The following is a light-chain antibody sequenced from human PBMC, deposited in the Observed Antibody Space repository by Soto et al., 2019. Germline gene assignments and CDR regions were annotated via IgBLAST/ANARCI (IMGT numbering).Light chain of an antibody. Sequence: EIVMTQSPATLSVSPGERATLYCRASQSISNNLACYKQKPGHAPRLLIAGASTRATGLPARLSGSGSGTDCTLPISSLQSEEFAVYYCQQLHDWPMTFGPGAKVDI. CDR1: QSISNN. CDR3: QQLHDWPMT. J-gene: IGKJ3*01. CDR2: GAS. V-gene: IGKV3-15*01.